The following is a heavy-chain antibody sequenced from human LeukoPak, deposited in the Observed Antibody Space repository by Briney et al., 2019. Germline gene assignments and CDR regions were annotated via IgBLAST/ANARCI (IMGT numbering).Heavy chain of an antibody. CDR3: ARGRFTYYDFWSGYNRAEYFQH. J-gene: IGHJ1*01. CDR2: INHSGST. D-gene: IGHD3-3*01. CDR1: GGSFSGYY. Sequence: SETLSLTCAVYGGSFSGYYWSWIRQPPGKGLEWIGEINHSGSTNYNPSLKSRVTISVDTSKNQFSLKLSSVTAADKAVYYCARGRFTYYDFWSGYNRAEYFQHWGQGTLVTVSS. V-gene: IGHV4-34*01.